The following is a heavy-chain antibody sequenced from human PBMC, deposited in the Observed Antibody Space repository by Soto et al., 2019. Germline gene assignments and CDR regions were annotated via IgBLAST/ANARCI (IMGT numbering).Heavy chain of an antibody. CDR1: GYTFNTYG. Sequence: QVQLVQSGAEVKNPGASVKVSCKASGYTFNTYGINWVRQAPGQGLEWMGGISPYNDNTHYAQKSQGRVIMTTDTSTSTAVMELKSLRSDDTAIYYCARDDVSGAFDYWGQGTLVTVSS. V-gene: IGHV1-18*01. CDR2: ISPYNDNT. CDR3: ARDDVSGAFDY. D-gene: IGHD2-15*01. J-gene: IGHJ4*02.